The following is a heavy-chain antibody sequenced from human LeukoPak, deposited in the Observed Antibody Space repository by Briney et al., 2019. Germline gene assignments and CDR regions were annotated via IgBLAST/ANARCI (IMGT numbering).Heavy chain of an antibody. Sequence: GGSLRLSCAASGFTFSSYSMNWVRQAPGKGLEWVSYISSTSSTIYYADSVKGRFTISRDSAKNSLYLQMNSLRADDTAVYYCARDAAGCSGTSCLFNWFDPWGQGTLVTVSS. D-gene: IGHD2-2*01. CDR1: GFTFSSYS. CDR3: ARDAAGCSGTSCLFNWFDP. CDR2: ISSTSSTI. V-gene: IGHV3-48*01. J-gene: IGHJ5*02.